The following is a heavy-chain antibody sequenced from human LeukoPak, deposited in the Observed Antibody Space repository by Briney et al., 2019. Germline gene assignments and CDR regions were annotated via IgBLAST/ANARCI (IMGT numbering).Heavy chain of an antibody. Sequence: PGGSLRLSCAASGFTVSSNYMSWVRQAPGKGLEWVSAISGSGGSTYYADSVKGRFTISRDNSKNTLYLQMNSLRAEDTAVYYCAKEERKYYYDSSGYLDYWGQGTLVTVSS. CDR1: GFTVSSNY. J-gene: IGHJ4*02. CDR2: ISGSGGST. CDR3: AKEERKYYYDSSGYLDY. V-gene: IGHV3-23*01. D-gene: IGHD3-22*01.